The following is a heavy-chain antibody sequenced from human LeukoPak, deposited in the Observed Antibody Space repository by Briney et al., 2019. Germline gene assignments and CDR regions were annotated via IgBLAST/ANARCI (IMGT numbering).Heavy chain of an antibody. CDR1: GFTFSSYG. CDR2: ISYDGSNK. V-gene: IGHV3-30*18. D-gene: IGHD2-2*01. Sequence: PGRSLRLSCAASGFTFSSYGMHWVRQAPGKGLEWVAVISYDGSNKYYADSVKGRFTISRDNSKNTLYLQMNSLRAEDTAVYYCAKVCSSTSCYDYWGQGTLVTVSS. CDR3: AKVCSSTSCYDY. J-gene: IGHJ4*02.